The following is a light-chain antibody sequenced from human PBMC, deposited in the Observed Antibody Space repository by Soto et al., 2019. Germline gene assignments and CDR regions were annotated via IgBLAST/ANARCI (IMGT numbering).Light chain of an antibody. Sequence: DVQMTQSPSTLSASVGDGVTITCRASQNISVWLAWYQQRPGKAPKFLMYDASSLETGVPSRFSGSGSGTEFTLPIRSLQPDDSATYYCQQYDSSSPPFGQGTKLGSN. CDR3: QQYDSSSPP. CDR2: DAS. CDR1: QNISVW. V-gene: IGKV1-5*01. J-gene: IGKJ2*01.